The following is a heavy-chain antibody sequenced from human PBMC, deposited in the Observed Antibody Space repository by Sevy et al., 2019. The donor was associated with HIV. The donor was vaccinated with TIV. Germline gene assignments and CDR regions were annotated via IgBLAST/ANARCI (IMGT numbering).Heavy chain of an antibody. CDR3: TRSFSVTWYPHY. D-gene: IGHD6-13*01. CDR1: GFTFGDYA. CDR2: IRTTASGGTT. J-gene: IGHJ4*02. Sequence: GGSLRLSCTTSGFTFGDYAMGWFRLAPGKGLEWVGFIRTTASGGTTDYAESVKGTFIISRDDSKSIAYLQMNSRKTEDTAVYFCTRSFSVTWYPHYWGQGTLVTVSS. V-gene: IGHV3-49*03.